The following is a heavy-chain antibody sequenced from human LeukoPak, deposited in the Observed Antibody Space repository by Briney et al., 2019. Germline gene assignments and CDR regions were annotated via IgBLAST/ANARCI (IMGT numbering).Heavy chain of an antibody. CDR1: GFTFSSYW. Sequence: PGRSLRLSCAASGFTFSSYWMSWVRQAPGKGLEWVANIKQDGSEKYYVDSVKGRFTVSRDNAKNSLYLQMNSLRAEDTAVYYCARDADLGTTLTGAFDIWGQGTMVTVSS. CDR3: ARDADLGTTLTGAFDI. D-gene: IGHD5-24*01. V-gene: IGHV3-7*01. CDR2: IKQDGSEK. J-gene: IGHJ3*02.